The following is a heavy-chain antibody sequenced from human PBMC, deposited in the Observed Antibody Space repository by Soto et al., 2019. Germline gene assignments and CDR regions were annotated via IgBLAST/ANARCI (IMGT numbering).Heavy chain of an antibody. D-gene: IGHD5-12*01. CDR1: GGSFSGYY. CDR3: AGNEREYSGYDPRGYFDY. J-gene: IGHJ4*02. Sequence: SETLSLTCAVYGGSFSGYYWSWIRQPPGKGLEWIGEINHSGSTNYNPSLKSRVTISVDTSKNQFSLKLSSVTAADTAVYYCAGNEREYSGYDPRGYFDYWGQGTLVTVSS. CDR2: INHSGST. V-gene: IGHV4-34*01.